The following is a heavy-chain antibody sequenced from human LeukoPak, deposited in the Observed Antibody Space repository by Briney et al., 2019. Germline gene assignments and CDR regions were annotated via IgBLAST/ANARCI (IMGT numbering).Heavy chain of an antibody. Sequence: GASVKVSCKASGYTFSGYYMHWVRQAPGQGLEWVGCINPNSGGTNYAKKFQGRVTMTRDTSISTAYMELSRLRSDDTAVYYCARDPREGVVVPAASFDPWGQGTLVTVSS. CDR1: GYTFSGYY. CDR2: INPNSGGT. D-gene: IGHD2-2*01. V-gene: IGHV1-2*02. CDR3: ARDPREGVVVPAASFDP. J-gene: IGHJ5*02.